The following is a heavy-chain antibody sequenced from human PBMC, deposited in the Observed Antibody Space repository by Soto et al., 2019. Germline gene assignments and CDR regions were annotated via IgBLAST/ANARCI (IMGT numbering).Heavy chain of an antibody. CDR2: ITWDGINI. Sequence: GGSLRLSCTASGFTFGDYTMLWVRQAPGKGLEWVSLITWDGINIEYADSVRGRFTISRDNSKNSLYLQMNGLRHEDTAFYYCAKDGIAWHWGQGTLVTVPQ. D-gene: IGHD2-15*01. CDR3: AKDGIAWH. J-gene: IGHJ4*02. V-gene: IGHV3-43*01. CDR1: GFTFGDYT.